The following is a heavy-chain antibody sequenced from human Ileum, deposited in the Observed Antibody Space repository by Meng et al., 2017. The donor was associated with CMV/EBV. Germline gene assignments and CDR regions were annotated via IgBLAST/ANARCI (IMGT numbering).Heavy chain of an antibody. V-gene: IGHV3-49*04. CDR1: GFTFGDYA. Sequence: GGSLRLSCTGSGFTFGDYAMSWVRQAPGKGLEWVGFIRSKAYGGTTEYAASVKDRFTISRDDSKSIAYLQMNSLRAEDTAVYYCARVSGASWFDPWGQGTLVTVAS. CDR3: ARVSGASWFDP. D-gene: IGHD7-27*01. CDR2: IRSKAYGGTT. J-gene: IGHJ5*02.